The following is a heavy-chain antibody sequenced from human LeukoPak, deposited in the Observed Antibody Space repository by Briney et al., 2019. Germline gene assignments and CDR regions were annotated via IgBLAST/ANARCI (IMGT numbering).Heavy chain of an antibody. J-gene: IGHJ4*02. CDR3: ATIKLGVATILPFDY. V-gene: IGHV1-24*01. CDR1: GYTLTELS. CDR2: FDPEDGET. Sequence: ASVKVSCKVSGYTLTELSMHWVRQAPGKGLEWVGGFDPEDGETIYAQKFQGRVTMTEDTSTDTAYMELSSLRSEDTAVYYCATIKLGVATILPFDYWGQGTLVTVSS. D-gene: IGHD5-12*01.